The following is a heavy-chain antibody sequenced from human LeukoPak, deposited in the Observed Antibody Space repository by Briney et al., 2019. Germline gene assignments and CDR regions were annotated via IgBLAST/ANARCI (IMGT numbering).Heavy chain of an antibody. CDR1: GGSFSGYY. V-gene: IGHV4-34*01. D-gene: IGHD3-3*01. CDR2: INHSGST. J-gene: IGHJ4*02. Sequence: SETLSLTCAVDGGSFSGYYWSWIRQPPGKGLEWIGEINHSGSTNYNPSLKSRVTISVDTSKNQFSLKLSSVTAADTAVYYCARGDLYYDFWSGYYPRGYFDYWGQGTLVTVSS. CDR3: ARGDLYYDFWSGYYPRGYFDY.